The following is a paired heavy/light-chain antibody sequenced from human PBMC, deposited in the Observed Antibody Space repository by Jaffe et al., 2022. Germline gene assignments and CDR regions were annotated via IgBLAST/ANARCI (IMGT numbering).Light chain of an antibody. Sequence: QSVLTQPPSVSGAPGQRVTISCTGSSSNIGAGYDVHWYQQLPGRAPKLLIYVNSNRPSGVPDRFSASKSGTSASLAITGLQAEDEADYYCQSYDTSLSVWMFGGGTKLTVL. V-gene: IGLV1-40*01. CDR1: SSNIGAGYD. CDR3: QSYDTSLSVWM. CDR2: VNS. J-gene: IGLJ3*02.
Heavy chain of an antibody. J-gene: IGHJ4*02. V-gene: IGHV3-49*03. CDR3: ARSICTGGGCYPSSYYFDY. CDR2: IRGRSYGGAI. CDR1: GFSFGFYA. Sequence: EVQLVESGGGLIQPGRSLRLSCTASGFSFGFYAMSWLRQAPGQGLEWVGFIRGRSYGGAIEYAASVKDRFTISRDDSKSIAYLQMNSLKGEDTAMYFCARSICTGGGCYPSSYYFDYWGQGTLVTVSS. D-gene: IGHD2-8*02.